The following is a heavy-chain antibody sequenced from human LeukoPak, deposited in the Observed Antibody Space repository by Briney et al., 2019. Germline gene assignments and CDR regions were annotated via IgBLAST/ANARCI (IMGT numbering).Heavy chain of an antibody. Sequence: YSGSTNYNPSLKSRVTISVDTSKNQFSLKLTSVTAADTAVYYCARGQANWGRDPYWYFDLWGRGTLVTVSS. J-gene: IGHJ2*01. D-gene: IGHD7-27*01. CDR2: YSGST. CDR3: ARGQANWGRDPYWYFDL. V-gene: IGHV4-59*09.